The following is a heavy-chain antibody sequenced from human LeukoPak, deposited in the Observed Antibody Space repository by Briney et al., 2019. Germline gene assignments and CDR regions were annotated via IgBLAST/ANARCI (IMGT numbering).Heavy chain of an antibody. CDR1: GFTFSNYW. J-gene: IGHJ4*02. CDR2: IKQDGSEK. D-gene: IGHD6-19*01. V-gene: IGHV3-7*01. Sequence: GGSLRLSCAASGFTFSNYWMTWVRQAPGKGLEWVANIKQDGSEKYYMDSMKGRFTIPRDNAKNSLYLQMNSLRAEDTAVYYCAKDLLGQWPTVFDYWGQGTLVTVSS. CDR3: AKDLLGQWPTVFDY.